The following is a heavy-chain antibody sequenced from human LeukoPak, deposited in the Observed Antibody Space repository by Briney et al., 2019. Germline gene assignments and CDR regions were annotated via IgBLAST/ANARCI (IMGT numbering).Heavy chain of an antibody. Sequence: GGSLTLSCAASGFTFSSYAMSWVRQAPGKGLEWVSAISGSGGSTYYADSVKGRFTISRDNSKNTLYLQMNSLRAEDTAVYYCAKVSGKSVVTPDYWGQGTLVTVSS. J-gene: IGHJ4*02. D-gene: IGHD4-23*01. CDR2: ISGSGGST. CDR1: GFTFSSYA. V-gene: IGHV3-23*01. CDR3: AKVSGKSVVTPDY.